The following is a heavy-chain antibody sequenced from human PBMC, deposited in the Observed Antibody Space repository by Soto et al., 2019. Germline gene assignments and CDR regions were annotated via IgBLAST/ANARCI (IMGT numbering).Heavy chain of an antibody. Sequence: EVQLVESGGGLVQPGGSLRLSCAASGFTFSSYSMNWVRQAPGKGLEWVSYISSSSSTVYYADSVKGRFTISRDNAKNSLFLKMNTMRDEDTAVYYLARGDDCDSSCIRLHWFDQWGQGNLVTVSS. CDR1: GFTFSSYS. J-gene: IGHJ5*02. CDR3: ARGDDCDSSCIRLHWFDQ. CDR2: ISSSSSTV. V-gene: IGHV3-48*02. D-gene: IGHD3-22*01.